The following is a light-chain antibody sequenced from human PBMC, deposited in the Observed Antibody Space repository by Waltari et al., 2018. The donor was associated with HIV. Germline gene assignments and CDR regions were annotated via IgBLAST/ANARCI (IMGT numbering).Light chain of an antibody. CDR3: ATNAGRNNEVI. Sequence: QSALPQPPSASGSPGQPVTVSCSGTSSDIGGYDYVSWYQSHPGKAPKLILYEEKKPASGVPVRFSGSKDGKTAALAVSGVKADDEDYYYCATNAGRNNEVIFGGGTKLTVL. CDR2: EEK. J-gene: IGLJ2*01. V-gene: IGLV2-8*01. CDR1: SSDIGGYDY.